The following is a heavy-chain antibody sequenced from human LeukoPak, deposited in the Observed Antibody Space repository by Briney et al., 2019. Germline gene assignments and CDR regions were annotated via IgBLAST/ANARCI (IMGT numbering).Heavy chain of an antibody. CDR3: ARDKVAVGKYYYYGMDV. D-gene: IGHD6-19*01. CDR1: GGSISSYY. J-gene: IGHJ6*04. CDR2: IYYSGST. V-gene: IGHV4-59*01. Sequence: SETLSLTCTVSGGSISSYYWSWIRQPPGKGLEWIGYIYYSGSTNYNPSLKSRVTISVDTSKNQFSLKLSSVTAADTAVYYCARDKVAVGKYYYYGMDVWGKGTTVTVSS.